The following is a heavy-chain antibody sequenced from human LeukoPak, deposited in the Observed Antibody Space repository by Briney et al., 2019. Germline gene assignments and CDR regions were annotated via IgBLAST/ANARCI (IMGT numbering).Heavy chain of an antibody. CDR2: INHSGST. CDR3: AGSGYWYYFDY. CDR1: GGSISSYY. J-gene: IGHJ4*02. V-gene: IGHV4-34*01. Sequence: SETLSLTCTVSGGSISSYYWSWIRQPPGKGLEWIGEINHSGSTNYNPSLKSRVTISVDTSKNQFSLKLSSVTAADTAVYYCAGSGYWYYFDYWGQGTLVTVSS. D-gene: IGHD3-22*01.